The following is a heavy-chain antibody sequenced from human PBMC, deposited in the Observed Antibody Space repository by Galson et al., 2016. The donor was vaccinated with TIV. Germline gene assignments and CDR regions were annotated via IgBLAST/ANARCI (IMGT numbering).Heavy chain of an antibody. D-gene: IGHD3-3*01. CDR1: GFPFSSYT. Sequence: SLRLSCAASGFPFSSYTMHWVRQAPGKGLEWVAIRSYDGSNEFYADSVKGRFTISRDNSKNTLYLQMGSLRIEDTAVYYCARDGHDFWSGGANTLDYWGQGTLVTVSS. CDR3: ARDGHDFWSGGANTLDY. CDR2: RSYDGSNE. J-gene: IGHJ4*02. V-gene: IGHV3-30*04.